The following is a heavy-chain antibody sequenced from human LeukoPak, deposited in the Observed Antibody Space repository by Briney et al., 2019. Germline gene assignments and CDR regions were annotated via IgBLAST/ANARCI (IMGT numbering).Heavy chain of an antibody. CDR1: GFTFSSYE. V-gene: IGHV3-48*03. CDR2: ISSSGSTI. CDR3: ARGTRFLEGNFDY. D-gene: IGHD3-3*01. J-gene: IGHJ4*02. Sequence: GGSLRLSCAASGFTFSSYEMNWVRQAPGKGLEWVSYISSSGSTIYYADSVKGRFAISRDNAKNSLYLQMNSLRAEDTAVYYCARGTRFLEGNFDYWGQGTLVTVSS.